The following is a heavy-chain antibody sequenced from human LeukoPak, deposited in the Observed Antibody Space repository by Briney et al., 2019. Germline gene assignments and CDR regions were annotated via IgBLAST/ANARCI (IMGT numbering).Heavy chain of an antibody. D-gene: IGHD5/OR15-5a*01. CDR3: ARGDGVYVY. Sequence: GGSLRLSCAASGFTVSSNYMTWVRQAPGQGLEWVSVIYFGGTTYYADSVKGRFTIPRDNPKNTVYLQMNSLRVEDTAVYYCARGDGVYVYWGQGTLVTVSS. CDR2: IYFGGTT. V-gene: IGHV3-53*01. CDR1: GFTVSSNY. J-gene: IGHJ4*02.